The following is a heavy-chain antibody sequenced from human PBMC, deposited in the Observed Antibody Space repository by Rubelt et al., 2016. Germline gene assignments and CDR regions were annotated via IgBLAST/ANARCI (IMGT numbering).Heavy chain of an antibody. Sequence: GKGLEYIGNIYYNGNTDYNPSLKSRVTISIDTSKNQFSLKLSSVTAADTAVYYCARGLARGYDFWSGYFRDYYGMDVWGQGTTVTVSS. CDR3: ARGLARGYDFWSGYFRDYYGMDV. J-gene: IGHJ6*02. D-gene: IGHD3-3*01. CDR2: IYYNGNT. V-gene: IGHV4-39*07.